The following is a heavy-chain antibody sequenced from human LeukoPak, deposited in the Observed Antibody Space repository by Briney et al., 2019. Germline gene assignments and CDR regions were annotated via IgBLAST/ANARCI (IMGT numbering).Heavy chain of an antibody. Sequence: GGSLRLSCAASGFTFSTYTMNWVRQAPGKGLEWVSSITGSSSYIYYGDSVKGRFTISRDNSKNTVYLQMNNMRVDDTVVYYCARVAGWHWFDHWGQGTLVTVSS. CDR3: ARVAGWHWFDH. CDR2: ITGSSSYI. J-gene: IGHJ5*02. V-gene: IGHV3-21*04. D-gene: IGHD6-19*01. CDR1: GFTFSTYT.